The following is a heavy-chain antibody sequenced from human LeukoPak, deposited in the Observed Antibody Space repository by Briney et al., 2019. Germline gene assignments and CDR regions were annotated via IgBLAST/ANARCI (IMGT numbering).Heavy chain of an antibody. CDR3: ARDSDSSGYDYLDY. CDR1: GGSISSYY. V-gene: IGHV4-59*01. J-gene: IGHJ4*02. CDR2: IYYSGST. D-gene: IGHD3-22*01. Sequence: SETLSLTCTVSGGSISSYYWSWIRQPPGKGLEWIGYIYYSGSTNYNPSLKSRVTISVDTSKNQFSLKLSSVTAADTAVYYCARDSDSSGYDYLDYWGQGTLVTVSS.